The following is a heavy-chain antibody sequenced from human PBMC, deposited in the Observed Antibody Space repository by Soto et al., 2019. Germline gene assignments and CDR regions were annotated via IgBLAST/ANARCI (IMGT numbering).Heavy chain of an antibody. CDR3: ARPRLYSSSWYWDAFDI. V-gene: IGHV4-61*08. Sequence: SETLSLTCTVSGGSISSGGYYWSWIRQHPGKGLEWIGYIYYSGSTNYNPSLKSRVTISVDTSKNQFSLKLSSVTAADTAVYYCARPRLYSSSWYWDAFDIWGQGTMVTVSS. D-gene: IGHD6-13*01. J-gene: IGHJ3*02. CDR1: GGSISSGGYY. CDR2: IYYSGST.